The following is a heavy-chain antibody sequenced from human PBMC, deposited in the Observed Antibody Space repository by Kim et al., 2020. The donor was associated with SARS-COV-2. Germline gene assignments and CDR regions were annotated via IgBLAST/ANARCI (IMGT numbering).Heavy chain of an antibody. D-gene: IGHD5-18*01. CDR3: ARGLQGYSYGYPFDS. CDR2: INAGASYT. CDR1: GFSVRDYY. Sequence: GGSLRLSCAASGFSVRDYYMSWIRQAPGKGPEWISYINAGASYTNYAGSVRGRFTISKDSAKNSLDLQMNSLSAEDTAMYYCARGLQGYSYGYPFDSWG. J-gene: IGHJ3*01. V-gene: IGHV3-11*06.